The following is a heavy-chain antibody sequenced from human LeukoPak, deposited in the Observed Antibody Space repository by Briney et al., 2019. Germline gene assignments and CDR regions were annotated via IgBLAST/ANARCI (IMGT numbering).Heavy chain of an antibody. D-gene: IGHD1/OR15-1a*01. CDR1: GGSISSTSYY. CDR3: ARVGNIPYYYYYMDV. Sequence: SETLSLTCTVSGGSISSTSYYWGWIRQPPGKGLEWIGSIYYSGSTYYNPSLKSRVTISVDTSKNQFSLKLSSVTAADTAVYCCARVGNIPYYYYYMDVWGKGTTVTVSS. CDR2: IYYSGST. J-gene: IGHJ6*03. V-gene: IGHV4-39*07.